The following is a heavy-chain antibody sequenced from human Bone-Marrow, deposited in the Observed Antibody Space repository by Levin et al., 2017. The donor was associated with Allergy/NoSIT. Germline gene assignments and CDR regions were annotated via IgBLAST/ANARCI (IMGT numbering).Heavy chain of an antibody. J-gene: IGHJ4*02. Sequence: AGGSLRLSCAASGFTFRSSWLSWVRQGPGKGLEWVANINQDGSEKSYVGSVKGRFTISRDNAKNSLYLQMNSLRAEDTAVYYCARNKDYGDSNDYWGQGALVTVSS. CDR2: INQDGSEK. CDR1: GFTFRSSW. D-gene: IGHD4-17*01. V-gene: IGHV3-7*01. CDR3: ARNKDYGDSNDY.